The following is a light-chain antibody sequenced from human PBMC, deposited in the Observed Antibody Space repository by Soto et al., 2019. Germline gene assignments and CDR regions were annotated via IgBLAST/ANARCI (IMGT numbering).Light chain of an antibody. J-gene: IGKJ4*01. CDR1: QGISSY. V-gene: IGKV1-9*01. CDR2: AAS. CDR3: QQLNSYPLT. Sequence: IQLTQSPSSLSACVGDRVTITCRASQGISSYLTWYQQKPGKAPKLLIYAASTLHSGVPSKFSGSGSGTDFTLTISSLQPEDFATYYCQQLNSYPLTFGGGTKADIK.